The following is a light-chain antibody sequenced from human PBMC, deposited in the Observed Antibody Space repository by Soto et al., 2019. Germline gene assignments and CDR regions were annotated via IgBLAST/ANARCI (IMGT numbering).Light chain of an antibody. CDR3: QQYGSSPIN. CDR2: GAS. Sequence: EIVLTQSPGTLSLSPGERATLSCRASQSVSSSYLAWYQQKPGQAPRLLIYGASSRATGIPDRFSGSGSGTDFTIKISRMETEDFEVYYRQQYGSSPINXGGGTKV. CDR1: QSVSSSY. J-gene: IGKJ4*01. V-gene: IGKV3-20*01.